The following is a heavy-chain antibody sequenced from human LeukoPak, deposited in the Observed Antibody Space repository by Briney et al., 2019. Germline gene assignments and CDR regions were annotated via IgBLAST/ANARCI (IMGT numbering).Heavy chain of an antibody. Sequence: PGGSLRLSCAASGFTFSSYGMHWVRQAPGKGLEWVAVISYDGSNKYYADSVKGRFTISRDNSKNTLYLQMNSLRAEDTAVYYCAREGGDIVVVPAAGYGMDVWGQGTTVTVSS. CDR3: AREGGDIVVVPAAGYGMDV. J-gene: IGHJ6*02. CDR2: ISYDGSNK. D-gene: IGHD2-2*01. V-gene: IGHV3-30*03. CDR1: GFTFSSYG.